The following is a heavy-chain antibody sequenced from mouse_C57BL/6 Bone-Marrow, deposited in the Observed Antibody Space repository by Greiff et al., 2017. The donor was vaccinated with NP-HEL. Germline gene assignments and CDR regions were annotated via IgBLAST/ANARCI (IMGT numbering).Heavy chain of an antibody. Sequence: VQLVESGAELVRPGTSVKVSCKASGYAFTNYLIEWVKQRPGQGLEWIGVINPGSGGTNYNEKFKGKATLTVDKSSSTAYLQLSSLTSEDSAVYFCARESGYDAMDYWGQGTSVTVSS. CDR1: GYAFTNYL. D-gene: IGHD1-3*01. CDR3: ARESGYDAMDY. V-gene: IGHV1-54*01. J-gene: IGHJ4*01. CDR2: INPGSGGT.